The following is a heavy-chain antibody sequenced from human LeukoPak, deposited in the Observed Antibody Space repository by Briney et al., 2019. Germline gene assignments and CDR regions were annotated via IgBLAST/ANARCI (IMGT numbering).Heavy chain of an antibody. Sequence: SGGSLRLSCAASGFTFSSYAMAWVRQAPGKGLEWVSTISGSSTTTYYADSVKGRFTISRDNSENALSLQMNSLRAEDTAVYYCARDNRRPTLFDYWGQGTLVTVSS. J-gene: IGHJ4*02. CDR2: ISGSSTTT. V-gene: IGHV3-23*01. CDR1: GFTFSSYA. CDR3: ARDNRRPTLFDY.